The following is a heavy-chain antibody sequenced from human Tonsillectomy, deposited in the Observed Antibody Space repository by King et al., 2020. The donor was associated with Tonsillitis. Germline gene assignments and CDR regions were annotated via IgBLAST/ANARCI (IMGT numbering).Heavy chain of an antibody. CDR1: GFTVRSNY. Sequence: QLVQSGGGLIQSGGSLRLSCAASGFTVRSNYMSWVRQAPGKGLEWVSVSYSGGSTYYADSVEGRFTISRDNSKNTLYLQMKSLRAEDTPVYYCARSITYGSGSYPPYYYGMDVWGQGTPVTVSS. J-gene: IGHJ6*02. CDR2: SYSGGST. V-gene: IGHV3-53*01. D-gene: IGHD3-10*01. CDR3: ARSITYGSGSYPPYYYGMDV.